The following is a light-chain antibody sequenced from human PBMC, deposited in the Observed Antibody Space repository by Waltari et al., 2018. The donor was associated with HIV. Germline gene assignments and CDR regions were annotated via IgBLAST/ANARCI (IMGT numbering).Light chain of an antibody. CDR3: AAWDDSLNGWV. CDR1: RPNIGSNT. J-gene: IGLJ3*02. V-gene: IGLV1-44*01. Sequence: QSVLTPPHAASGTPGQRVTISCSGSRPNIGSNTVNWYQRLPGTAPKLRIYSKNQRPSGVPDRFSGSKSGTSASLAISGLQSEDEADYYCAAWDDSLNGWVFGGGTKLTVL. CDR2: SKN.